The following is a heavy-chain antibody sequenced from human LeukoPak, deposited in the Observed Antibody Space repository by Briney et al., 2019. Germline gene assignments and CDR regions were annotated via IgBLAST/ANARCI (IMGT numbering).Heavy chain of an antibody. CDR2: ISAYNGNT. CDR3: AGPRMVRGPVEYFQH. D-gene: IGHD3-10*01. Sequence: GASVKVSCKASGYTFTSYGISWVRQAPGQGLEWMGWISAYNGNTNYAQKLQGRVTMTTDTSTSTAYMELRSLRSEDTAVYYCAGPRMVRGPVEYFQHWGQGTLVTVSS. V-gene: IGHV1-18*01. CDR1: GYTFTSYG. J-gene: IGHJ1*01.